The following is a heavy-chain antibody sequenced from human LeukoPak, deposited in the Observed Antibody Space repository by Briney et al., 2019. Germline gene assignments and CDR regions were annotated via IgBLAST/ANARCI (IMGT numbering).Heavy chain of an antibody. CDR3: ARALIAARHKHLLDD. CDR2: INPSGGST. Sequence: GASVKVSCKASGYTFTSYYMHWVRQAPGQGLEWMGIINPSGGSTSYEQKFQGRVTMTRNTSTSTVYMELSSLRSEDTAVYYCARALIAARHKHLLDDWGQGTLVTVSS. CDR1: GYTFTSYY. V-gene: IGHV1-46*01. J-gene: IGHJ4*02. D-gene: IGHD6-6*01.